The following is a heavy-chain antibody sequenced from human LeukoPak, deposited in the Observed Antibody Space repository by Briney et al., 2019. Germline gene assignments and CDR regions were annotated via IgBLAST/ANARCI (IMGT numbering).Heavy chain of an antibody. CDR1: GVSMSSYY. D-gene: IGHD5-18*01. Sequence: PSETLPLTCTVSGVSMSSYYWSWIRQPPGKGLEWIGYLYHSGSANYNPSLKGRVTISVDTSKNQFYLKLSSMTAADTAFYYCARNLGYSGSHWFDPWGQGTLVTVSS. J-gene: IGHJ5*02. CDR2: LYHSGSA. V-gene: IGHV4-59*01. CDR3: ARNLGYSGSHWFDP.